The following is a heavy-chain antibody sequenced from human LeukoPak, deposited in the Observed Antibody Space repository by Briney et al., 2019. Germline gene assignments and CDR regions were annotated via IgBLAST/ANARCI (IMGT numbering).Heavy chain of an antibody. Sequence: ASVKVSCKASGYTFTSYYMHWLRQAPGQGLEWMGWINPNSGDTHYAQNFQGRVTLARDTSSSTVYMELRRLRSDDTAVYYCARDLTTYSPDVVYWGQGTLVTVSS. D-gene: IGHD1-26*01. CDR3: ARDLTTYSPDVVY. CDR2: INPNSGDT. CDR1: GYTFTSYY. J-gene: IGHJ4*02. V-gene: IGHV1-2*02.